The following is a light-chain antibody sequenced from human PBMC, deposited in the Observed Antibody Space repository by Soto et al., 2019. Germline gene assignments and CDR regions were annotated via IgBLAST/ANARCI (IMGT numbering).Light chain of an antibody. CDR3: QEYNSAPPWT. CDR1: QGISNY. J-gene: IGKJ1*01. V-gene: IGKV1-27*01. Sequence: DIQLTQSPSSLSASVGDRVTITCRASQGISNYLAWYQQKPGKVPKLLIYAASTLQSGVPSRFSGSGSGTDFTLTISSLQPEDVATYYCQEYNSAPPWTFGQGTKVEIK. CDR2: AAS.